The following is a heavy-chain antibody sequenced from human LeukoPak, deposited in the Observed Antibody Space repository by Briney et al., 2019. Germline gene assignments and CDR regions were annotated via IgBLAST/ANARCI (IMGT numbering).Heavy chain of an antibody. Sequence: GGSLRLSCAASGFTFSNYEMNWVRQAPGRGLEWVSYISSSGSTIYYADSVKGRFTISRDNAKNSLYLQMNSLRAEDTAVYYCAELGITMIGGVWGKGTTVTISS. CDR2: ISSSGSTI. J-gene: IGHJ6*04. CDR3: AELGITMIGGV. D-gene: IGHD3-10*02. V-gene: IGHV3-48*03. CDR1: GFTFSNYE.